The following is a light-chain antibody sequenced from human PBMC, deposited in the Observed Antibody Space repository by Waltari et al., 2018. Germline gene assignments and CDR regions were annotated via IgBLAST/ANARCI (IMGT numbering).Light chain of an antibody. J-gene: IGKJ2*01. CDR1: QSISSW. V-gene: IGKV1-5*03. CDR3: QQYNSYPYT. CDR2: QAS. Sequence: DIQMTQSPSTLSASVGDRVTITCRASQSISSWLAWYQQKPGKAPKILMYQASSLESGVPSRFSGSGSGTEFTLTISSLQPDDFATYYCQQYNSYPYTFGQGTQLEIK.